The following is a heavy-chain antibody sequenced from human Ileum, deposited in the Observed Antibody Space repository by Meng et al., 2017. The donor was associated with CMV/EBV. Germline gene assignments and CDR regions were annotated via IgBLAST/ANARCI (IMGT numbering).Heavy chain of an antibody. Sequence: GESLKISCAASGFTFNYYWMHWVRQVPGKGLVWVSRIKSDGSKTEYADSVRGRFTISRDNAKNKLYLEMNTLRVEDTAVYNCTRDAGSSTSMDYWGQGTLVTVSS. D-gene: IGHD6-6*01. CDR3: TRDAGSSTSMDY. J-gene: IGHJ4*02. V-gene: IGHV3-74*01. CDR2: IKSDGSKT. CDR1: GFTFNYYW.